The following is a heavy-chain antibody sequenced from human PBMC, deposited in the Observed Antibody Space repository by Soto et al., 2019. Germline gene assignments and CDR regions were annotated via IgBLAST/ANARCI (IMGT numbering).Heavy chain of an antibody. CDR2: ISYDGSKK. D-gene: IGHD5-12*01. V-gene: IGHV3-30*18. CDR3: AKADIVATIDGYYYYGMDV. Sequence: PGGSLRLSCAASGFTFSTYGMHWVRQAPGKGLEWVAIISYDGSKKYYADSVKGRFTISRDDSKNTLYLQMNSLRPDDTAVYDCAKADIVATIDGYYYYGMDVWGEGTTVTVSS. J-gene: IGHJ6*04. CDR1: GFTFSTYG.